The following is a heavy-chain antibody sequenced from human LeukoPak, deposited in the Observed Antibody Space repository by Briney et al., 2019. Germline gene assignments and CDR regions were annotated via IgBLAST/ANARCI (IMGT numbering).Heavy chain of an antibody. Sequence: SLKVSCKASRGTLSNSAINWGRQAPGQGVEWIGGIIPTFGTTNYAQNFQGRVNITADTSSSTAYMELSSLRSEDTALYYCAQGGDNGNWYYYCDFWGQGTRVTVSS. CDR2: IIPTFGTT. D-gene: IGHD6-13*01. J-gene: IGHJ4*02. V-gene: IGHV1-69*06. CDR1: RGTLSNSA. CDR3: AQGGDNGNWYYYCDF.